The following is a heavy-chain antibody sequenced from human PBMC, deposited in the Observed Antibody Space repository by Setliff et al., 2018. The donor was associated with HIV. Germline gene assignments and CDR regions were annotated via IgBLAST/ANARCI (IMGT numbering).Heavy chain of an antibody. Sequence: PGESLKISCKGSGYSFTSYWIGWVRQMPGKGQEWMGIIHPGDSNTRYSPSFQGQVTIAADKSISTAYLQWSSLKASDTAMYYCASSITVAAGRSHYYYAMDVWGQGTTVTVSS. CDR3: ASSITVAAGRSHYYYAMDV. CDR2: IHPGDSNT. CDR1: GYSFTSYW. V-gene: IGHV5-51*01. J-gene: IGHJ6*02. D-gene: IGHD1-20*01.